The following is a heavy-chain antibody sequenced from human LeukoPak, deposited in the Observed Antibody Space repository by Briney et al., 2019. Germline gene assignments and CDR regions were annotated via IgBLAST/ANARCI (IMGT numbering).Heavy chain of an antibody. J-gene: IGHJ4*02. V-gene: IGHV3-74*01. Sequence: GGSLRLSCVASAFTFNNYWMHWVRQAPGKGLVWVSRINTDGIITSYADSVKGRFTISRDNAKNTLYLQMNSLRAEDTAVYYCARANIAAGAGFDYWGQGTLVTVSS. CDR1: AFTFNNYW. CDR3: ARANIAAGAGFDY. D-gene: IGHD6-13*01. CDR2: INTDGIIT.